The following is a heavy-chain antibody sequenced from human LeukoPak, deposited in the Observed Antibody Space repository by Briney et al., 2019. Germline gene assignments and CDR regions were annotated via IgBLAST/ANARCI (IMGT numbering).Heavy chain of an antibody. CDR3: ARADDSSGYYYYDFDY. J-gene: IGHJ4*02. CDR1: GGSISSYY. V-gene: IGHV4-59*01. Sequence: SETLSLTCTVSGGSISSYYWSWIRQPPGKGLEWIGYIYYSGSTNYNPSLKSRVTISVDTSKNQFSLELSSVTAADTAVYYCARADDSSGYYYYDFDYWGQGTLVTVSS. CDR2: IYYSGST. D-gene: IGHD3-22*01.